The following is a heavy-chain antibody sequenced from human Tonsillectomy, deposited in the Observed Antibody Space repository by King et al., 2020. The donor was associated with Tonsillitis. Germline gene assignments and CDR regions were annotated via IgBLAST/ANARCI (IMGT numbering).Heavy chain of an antibody. J-gene: IGHJ4*02. V-gene: IGHV3-9*01. Sequence: VQLVESGGGLVQPGRSLRLSCAASGFTFDDYAMHWVRQAPGKGLEWVSGISWNSGSIGYADSVKGRFTISRDNAKNSRYLQMNSLRAEDTALYYCAKDMGGSGSYYSNKPTIFDYWGQGTLVTVSS. CDR1: GFTFDDYA. D-gene: IGHD3-10*01. CDR3: AKDMGGSGSYYSNKPTIFDY. CDR2: ISWNSGSI.